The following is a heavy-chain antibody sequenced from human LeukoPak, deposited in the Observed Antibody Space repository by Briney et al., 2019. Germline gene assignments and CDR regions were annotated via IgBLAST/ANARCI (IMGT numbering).Heavy chain of an antibody. J-gene: IGHJ4*02. Sequence: GGSLRLSCAASGFTFSSYAMSWVRQAPGKGLEWVSAISGSGGSTYYADSVKGRFTISRDNSESTLYLQMDSLRGDDAAVYYCAKAVGRISWSFDYWGQGALVTVSS. V-gene: IGHV3-23*01. D-gene: IGHD6-13*01. CDR3: AKAVGRISWSFDY. CDR1: GFTFSSYA. CDR2: ISGSGGST.